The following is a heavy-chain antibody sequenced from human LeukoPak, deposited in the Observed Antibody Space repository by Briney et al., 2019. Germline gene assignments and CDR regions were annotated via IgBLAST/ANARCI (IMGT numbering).Heavy chain of an antibody. V-gene: IGHV3-9*01. CDR2: ISWNSGSI. CDR3: AKDTATVTNVYSGAIDI. Sequence: PGRSLRLSCAASGFTFDDYAMHWVRQAPGKGLEWVSGISWNSGSIGYADSVKGRFTISRDDAKNSLYLQMNSLRAEDTALYYCAKDTATVTNVYSGAIDIWGQGTMVTVSS. J-gene: IGHJ3*02. D-gene: IGHD4-17*01. CDR1: GFTFDDYA.